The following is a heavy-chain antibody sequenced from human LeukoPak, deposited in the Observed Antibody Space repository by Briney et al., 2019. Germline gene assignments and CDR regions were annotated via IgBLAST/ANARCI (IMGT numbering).Heavy chain of an antibody. CDR2: TSFDGTNK. Sequence: PGGSLRLSCAASGFTFRSYAMHWVRQAPGKGLEWVAVTSFDGTNKYYADSVKGRFTISRDNSKNTLYLQMNSLRAEGTAVYYCARAYDNAFDIWGQGTMVTVSS. CDR1: GFTFRSYA. J-gene: IGHJ3*02. D-gene: IGHD3-22*01. CDR3: ARAYDNAFDI. V-gene: IGHV3-30-3*02.